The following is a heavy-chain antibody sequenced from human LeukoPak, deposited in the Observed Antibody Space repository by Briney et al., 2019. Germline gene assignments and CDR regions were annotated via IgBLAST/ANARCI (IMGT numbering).Heavy chain of an antibody. CDR3: AKRWWPTPADYFFDY. D-gene: IGHD2-8*02. CDR1: GFIFSGYA. Sequence: GGSLRLSCAASGFIFSGYALSWIRQAPGKGLEWVSGIGGGGGSTYYADSVKGRFLISRDNSKNTLYLQMNGLRAEDTAIYYCAKRWWPTPADYFFDYWGQGTLVTVSS. CDR2: IGGGGGST. V-gene: IGHV3-23*01. J-gene: IGHJ4*02.